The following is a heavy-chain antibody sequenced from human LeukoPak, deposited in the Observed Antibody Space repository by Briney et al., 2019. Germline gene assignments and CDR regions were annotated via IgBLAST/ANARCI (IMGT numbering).Heavy chain of an antibody. CDR3: ARLKYYYDSSGYYYASPDDY. Sequence: GASVKASCKASGYTFTSYGISWVRQAPGQGLEWMGWISAYNGNTNYAQKLQGRVTMTTDTSTSTAYMELRSLRSDDTAVYYCARLKYYYDSSGYYYASPDDYWGQGTLVTVSS. J-gene: IGHJ4*02. D-gene: IGHD3-22*01. CDR2: ISAYNGNT. CDR1: GYTFTSYG. V-gene: IGHV1-18*01.